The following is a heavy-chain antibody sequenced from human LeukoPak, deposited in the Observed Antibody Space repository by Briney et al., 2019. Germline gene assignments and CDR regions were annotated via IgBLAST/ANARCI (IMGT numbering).Heavy chain of an antibody. CDR3: ARGLSGIAARPVYYYYYMDV. V-gene: IGHV4-34*01. CDR1: GGSFSGYY. D-gene: IGHD6-6*01. J-gene: IGHJ6*03. CDR2: INHSGST. Sequence: PSETLSLTCAVYGGSFSGYYWSWIRQPPGKGLEWIGEINHSGSTNYNPSLKSRVTISVDTSKNQFSLKLSSVTAADTAVYYCARGLSGIAARPVYYYYYMDVWGKGTTVTVSS.